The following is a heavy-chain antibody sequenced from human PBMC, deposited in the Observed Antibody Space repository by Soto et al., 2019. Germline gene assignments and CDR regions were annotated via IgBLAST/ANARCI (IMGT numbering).Heavy chain of an antibody. D-gene: IGHD4-17*01. J-gene: IGHJ3*02. Sequence: VQLVESGGGVVQPGRSLRLSCAASGFTFSSYGMHWVRQAPGKGLEWVAVISYDGSNKYYADSVKGRSTISRDNSKNTLYLQMNSLRAEDTAVYYCANGYYVHDAFDIWGQGTMVTVSS. CDR1: GFTFSSYG. V-gene: IGHV3-30*18. CDR2: ISYDGSNK. CDR3: ANGYYVHDAFDI.